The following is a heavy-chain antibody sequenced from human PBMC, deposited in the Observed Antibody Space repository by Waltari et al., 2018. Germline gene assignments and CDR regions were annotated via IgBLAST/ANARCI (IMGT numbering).Heavy chain of an antibody. V-gene: IGHV5-51*01. Sequence: EVQLVQSGAEVKKPGESLKISCKGSGYSFTSYWIGWVRQMPGKGLEWMGIIYHGDSDTRYRPAFQGQVTISADKYISTAYLQWSSLKASDTAMYYCARPVVGATLAFDIWGQGTMVTVSS. CDR2: IYHGDSDT. D-gene: IGHD1-26*01. CDR1: GYSFTSYW. J-gene: IGHJ3*02. CDR3: ARPVVGATLAFDI.